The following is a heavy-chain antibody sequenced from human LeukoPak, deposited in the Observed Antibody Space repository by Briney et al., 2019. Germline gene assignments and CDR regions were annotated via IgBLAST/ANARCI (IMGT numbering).Heavy chain of an antibody. Sequence: SETLSLTCAVYGGSFSGYYWTWVRQPPGKGLEWIGEINHSGRTNYNPSLESRVTIAIDTSKIQFSLKLNSVTAADTAVYYCATSNSGSYYFSFDYWGQGTLVTVSS. D-gene: IGHD1-26*01. CDR3: ATSNSGSYYFSFDY. CDR2: INHSGRT. CDR1: GGSFSGYY. J-gene: IGHJ4*02. V-gene: IGHV4-34*01.